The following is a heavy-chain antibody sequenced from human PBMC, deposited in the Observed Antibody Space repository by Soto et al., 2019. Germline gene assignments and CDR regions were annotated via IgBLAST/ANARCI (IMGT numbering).Heavy chain of an antibody. D-gene: IGHD2-15*01. CDR3: ASPRALTYSYYSLLTLDV. CDR2: IHLNSGGT. J-gene: IGHJ6*02. V-gene: IGHV1-2*02. CDR1: GYTFTGYY. Sequence: ASVKVSCKASGYTFTGYYIHWVRQAPGQGLEWMGWIHLNSGGTNYAQTFQGRSTMTRDMSVTTVFMEMTGLTSDDTAVYYCASPRALTYSYYSLLTLDVWGQGTTVTVSS.